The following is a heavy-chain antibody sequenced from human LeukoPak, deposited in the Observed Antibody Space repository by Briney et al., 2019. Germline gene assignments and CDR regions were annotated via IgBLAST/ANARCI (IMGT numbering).Heavy chain of an antibody. J-gene: IGHJ4*02. V-gene: IGHV3-30-3*01. D-gene: IGHD3-10*01. CDR3: ARAFGGIDY. CDR1: GFTFSSYA. CDR2: ISYDGSNK. Sequence: GGSLRLSCAASGFTFSSYAMYWVRQAPGKGLEWVAVISYDGSNKYYADSVKGRFTISRDNAKNSLYLQMNSLRAEDTAVYYCARAFGGIDYWGQGTLVTVSS.